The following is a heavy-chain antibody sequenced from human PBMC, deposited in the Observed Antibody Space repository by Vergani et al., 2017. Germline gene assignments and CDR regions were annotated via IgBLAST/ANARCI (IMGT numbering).Heavy chain of an antibody. V-gene: IGHV1-69*06. CDR1: GGTFSSYA. CDR2: IIPLFGTA. Sequence: QVQLVQSGAEVKKPGSSVKVSCKASGGTFSSYAISWVRQAPGQGLEWMGGIIPLFGTANYAQKFQGRVTITADKSTSTAYMELSSLRSEDTAVYYCARDDYGDYDTVGYFDYWGQGTLVTVSS. D-gene: IGHD4-17*01. J-gene: IGHJ4*02. CDR3: ARDDYGDYDTVGYFDY.